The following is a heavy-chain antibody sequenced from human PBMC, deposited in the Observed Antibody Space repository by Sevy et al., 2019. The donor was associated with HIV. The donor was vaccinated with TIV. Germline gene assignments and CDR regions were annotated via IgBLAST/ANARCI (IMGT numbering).Heavy chain of an antibody. V-gene: IGHV3-21*06. CDR1: GFTFSRYT. CDR3: ARDIATYSTGSYIRYFDY. D-gene: IGHD6-19*01. Sequence: GGSLRLSCAASGFTFSRYTMHWVRQAPGKGLEWVSSITSDATYISYADSLRGRFTISRDNAKNSLFLQMSSLRAEERAVYFCARDIATYSTGSYIRYFDYWDQGTLVTVSS. CDR2: ITSDATYI. J-gene: IGHJ4*02.